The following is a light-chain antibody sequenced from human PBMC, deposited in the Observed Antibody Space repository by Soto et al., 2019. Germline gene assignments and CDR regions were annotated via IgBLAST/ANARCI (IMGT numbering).Light chain of an antibody. V-gene: IGLV2-11*01. CDR2: DVS. CDR3: SSYVGSDVFV. CDR1: SSDVGGYNY. J-gene: IGLJ1*01. Sequence: QSVLTQPRSVSGSPGQSVTISCTGTSSDVGGYNYVSWYQQHPGKAPKLMIYDVSKRPSGVPDRFSGSKSGNTASLTISGLQAEDEADYYCSSYVGSDVFVFGTGTKVTVL.